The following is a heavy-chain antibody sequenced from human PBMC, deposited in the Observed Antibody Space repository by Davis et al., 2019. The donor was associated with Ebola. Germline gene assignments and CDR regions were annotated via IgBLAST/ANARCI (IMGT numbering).Heavy chain of an antibody. J-gene: IGHJ4*02. CDR3: ARGHNYGFEY. CDR2: VISNSGGT. CDR1: GYSFTNYY. D-gene: IGHD5-18*01. Sequence: ASVKVSCKASGYSFTNYYMHWVRQAPGHGLEWMGRVISNSGGTNYAQNFQGRVTMSSDPSISTAYMELSRLTSDDTAVYYCARGHNYGFEYWGQGTLVNVSS. V-gene: IGHV1-2*06.